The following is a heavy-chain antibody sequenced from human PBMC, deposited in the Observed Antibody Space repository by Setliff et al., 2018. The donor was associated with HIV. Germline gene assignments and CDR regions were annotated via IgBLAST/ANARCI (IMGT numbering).Heavy chain of an antibody. Sequence: LSLSCAVSGFTFSSHWMSWVRQAPGKRLEWVASIKPDGTEDHYVDSVKGRFSISRDYSKNTLYLQMNSLRAEDTAVYYCAKDRSGSYSFARDWGQGTRVTSPQ. CDR3: AKDRSGSYSFARD. J-gene: IGHJ4*02. CDR2: IKPDGTED. D-gene: IGHD1-26*01. V-gene: IGHV3-7*01. CDR1: GFTFSSHW.